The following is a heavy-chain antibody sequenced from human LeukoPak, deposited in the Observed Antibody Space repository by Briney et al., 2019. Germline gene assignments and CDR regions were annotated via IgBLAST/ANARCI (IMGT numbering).Heavy chain of an antibody. Sequence: GGSQRLSCAASGFTFSSYAMSWVRQAPGKGLEWVSGISGTGGSTYYADSVKGRFTISRDNSKNTLYLQMNSLRAEDTAVYYCARGYCSGGSCYMGGWDYWGQGTLVTVSS. D-gene: IGHD2-15*01. J-gene: IGHJ4*02. V-gene: IGHV3-23*01. CDR3: ARGYCSGGSCYMGGWDY. CDR1: GFTFSSYA. CDR2: ISGTGGST.